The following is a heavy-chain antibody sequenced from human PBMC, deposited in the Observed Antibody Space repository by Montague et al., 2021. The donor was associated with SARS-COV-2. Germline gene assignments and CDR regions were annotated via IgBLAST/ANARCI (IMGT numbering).Heavy chain of an antibody. D-gene: IGHD5-24*01. V-gene: IGHV2-5*01. CDR2: IYWHDNK. J-gene: IGHJ3*02. CDR1: VFLLTTSGEA. Sequence: PPLVKPTQTLTLTCNFSVFLLTTSGEAVGWIRQPPGKALEWLALIYWHDNKYYSPSLKKRLTITKDTSKNHVSLTLTNMDPVDTGTYDCLRRLSRDGYGKDVFDIWGQGTMVTVSS. CDR3: LRRLSRDGYGKDVFDI.